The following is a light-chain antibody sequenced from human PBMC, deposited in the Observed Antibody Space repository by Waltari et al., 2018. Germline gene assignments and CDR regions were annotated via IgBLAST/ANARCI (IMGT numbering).Light chain of an antibody. J-gene: IGKJ2*01. CDR1: QSVLSSFKNKNY. CDR3: QQCYTFPYT. V-gene: IGKV4-1*01. CDR2: WAS. Sequence: DSVMTQAQDTLTVSLGERASINCKQSQSVLSSFKNKNYLGLYQQKPGQTPKLLLTWASTRETGVPDRFSGSGSGTDFTLTISSLQSEDVAVYYCQQCYTFPYTFGQGTTLEIK.